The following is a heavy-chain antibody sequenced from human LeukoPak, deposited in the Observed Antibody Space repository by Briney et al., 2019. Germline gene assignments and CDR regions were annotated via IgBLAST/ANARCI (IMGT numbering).Heavy chain of an antibody. V-gene: IGHV3-33*01. D-gene: IGHD4-23*01. CDR3: ARDDYGGYFDY. CDR1: GFTFSSYG. Sequence: GRSLRLSCAASGFTFSSYGMHWVRQAPGKGLEWVAVIWYDGSNKYYAKSAKGRFTISRDNPKNTLYLQMNSLRAEDTAMYFCARDDYGGYFDYWGQGTLVTVSS. CDR2: IWYDGSNK. J-gene: IGHJ4*02.